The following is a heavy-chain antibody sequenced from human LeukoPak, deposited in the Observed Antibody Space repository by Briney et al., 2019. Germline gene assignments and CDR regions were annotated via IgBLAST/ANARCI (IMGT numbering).Heavy chain of an antibody. Sequence: GASVKVSCKASGYTFTGYYMHWVRQAPGQGLEWMERINPNSGGTNYAQKFQGRVTMTRDTSISTAYMELSRLRSDDTAVYYCARVSTMVRGVMTFDPWGQGTLVTVSS. CDR1: GYTFTGYY. CDR2: INPNSGGT. V-gene: IGHV1-2*06. J-gene: IGHJ5*02. CDR3: ARVSTMVRGVMTFDP. D-gene: IGHD3-10*01.